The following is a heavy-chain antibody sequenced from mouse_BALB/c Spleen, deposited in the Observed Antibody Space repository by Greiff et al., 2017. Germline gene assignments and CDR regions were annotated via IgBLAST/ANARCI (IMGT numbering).Heavy chain of an antibody. D-gene: IGHD1-1*01. CDR2: ILPGSGST. CDR3: ARRYYGSSFFDY. V-gene: IGHV1-9*01. Sequence: QVQLQQSGAELMKPGASVKISCKATGYTFSSYWIEWVKQRPGHGLEWIGEILPGSGSTNYNEKFKGKATFTADTSSNTAYMHLSSLTSEDSAVYYCARRYYGSSFFDYWGQGTTLTVSS. CDR1: GYTFSSYW. J-gene: IGHJ2*01.